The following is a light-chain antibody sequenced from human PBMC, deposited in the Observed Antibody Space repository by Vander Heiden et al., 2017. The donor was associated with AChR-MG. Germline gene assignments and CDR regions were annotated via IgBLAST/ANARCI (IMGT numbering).Light chain of an antibody. CDR2: NNN. CDR1: SSNIGSNT. J-gene: IGLJ3*02. V-gene: IGLV1-44*01. Sequence: QSALTQPPSASGTPGQRVTISCSGGSSNIGSNTANWHQQLPGTAPQLLIYNNNQRPSGVPDRFSGSKSGTSASLAISGLQSEDEADYYCAAWDGSLNAWVFGGGTKLTVL. CDR3: AAWDGSLNAWV.